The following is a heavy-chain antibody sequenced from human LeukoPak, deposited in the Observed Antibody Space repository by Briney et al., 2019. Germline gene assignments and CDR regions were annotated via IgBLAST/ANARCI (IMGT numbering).Heavy chain of an antibody. CDR2: ISNDGSYN. CDR1: GFTFSSYA. J-gene: IGHJ5*01. CDR3: ARDGSGTNLFDVGWFDS. V-gene: IGHV3-30*10. Sequence: GGSLRLSCAASGFTFSSYAMHWVRQAPGKGLEWVAFISNDGSYNYCTDSVKGRFNISRDNSENTLYLQMNSLRPGDTAVYYCARDGSGTNLFDVGWFDSWGQGTLVTVSS. D-gene: IGHD1-26*01.